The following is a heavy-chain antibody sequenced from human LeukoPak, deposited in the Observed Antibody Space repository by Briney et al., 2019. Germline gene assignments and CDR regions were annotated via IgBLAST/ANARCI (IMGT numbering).Heavy chain of an antibody. D-gene: IGHD3-10*01. CDR1: GGSFSGYY. Sequence: SETLSLTCAVYGGSFSGYYWSWIRQPPGKGLEWIGEINHSGSTNYNPSLKSRVTISVETSKNQFSLKLSSVTAADTAVYYCASRAYGSGSYYNSIDYWGQGTLVTVSS. CDR2: INHSGST. J-gene: IGHJ4*02. V-gene: IGHV4-34*01. CDR3: ASRAYGSGSYYNSIDY.